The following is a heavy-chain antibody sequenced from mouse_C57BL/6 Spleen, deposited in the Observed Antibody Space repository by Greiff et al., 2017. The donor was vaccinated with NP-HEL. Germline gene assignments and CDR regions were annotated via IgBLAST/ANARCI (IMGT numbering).Heavy chain of an antibody. CDR3: ARDYYGSSYAMDY. CDR2: ISDGGSYT. Sequence: EVKLVESGGGLVKPGGSLKLSCAASGFTFSSYAMSWVRQTPEKRLAWVATISDGGSYTYYPDNVKGRFTISRDNAKNNLYLQMSHLKSEDTAMYYCARDYYGSSYAMDYWGQGTSVTVSS. V-gene: IGHV5-4*01. J-gene: IGHJ4*01. CDR1: GFTFSSYA. D-gene: IGHD1-1*01.